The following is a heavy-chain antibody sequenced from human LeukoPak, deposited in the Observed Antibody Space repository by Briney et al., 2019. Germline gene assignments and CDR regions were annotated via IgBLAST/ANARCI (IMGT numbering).Heavy chain of an antibody. J-gene: IGHJ4*02. Sequence: ASVKVSCKASGYTFAIYYIHWVRQAPGQGLEWMGWINPNSGGTNYAQKFQGRVTMTRDTSISTAYMELSRLRSDDTAVYYCARFKVNKGKSRHIDYWGQGTLVTVSS. CDR1: GYTFAIYY. D-gene: IGHD1/OR15-1a*01. CDR2: INPNSGGT. CDR3: ARFKVNKGKSRHIDY. V-gene: IGHV1-2*02.